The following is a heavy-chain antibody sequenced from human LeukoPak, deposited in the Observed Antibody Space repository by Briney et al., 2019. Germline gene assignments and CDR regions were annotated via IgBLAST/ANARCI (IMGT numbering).Heavy chain of an antibody. J-gene: IGHJ3*02. V-gene: IGHV1-18*01. Sequence: ASVKVSCKASGYTFTSYGISWVRQAPGQGLEWMGWISAYNGNTNYAQKLQGRVTMTTDTSTSTAYMELRSLRSDDTAVYYCARDLRSYQLLGLRGDDAFDIWGQGTMVTVSS. CDR2: ISAYNGNT. CDR1: GYTFTSYG. D-gene: IGHD2-2*01. CDR3: ARDLRSYQLLGLRGDDAFDI.